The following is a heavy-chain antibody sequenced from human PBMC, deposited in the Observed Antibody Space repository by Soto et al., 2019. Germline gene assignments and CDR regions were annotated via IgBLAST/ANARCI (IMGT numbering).Heavy chain of an antibody. CDR3: APGYCSGGSCYSATRPRWFDP. D-gene: IGHD2-15*01. CDR1: GGTFSSNT. Sequence: ASVKVSCKASGGTFSSNTIRWVRQAPRQGLEWMGRIIPILGIANYAQKFQGRVTITADKSTSTAYMELSSLRSEDTAVYYCAPGYCSGGSCYSATRPRWFDPWGQGTLVTVSS. CDR2: IIPILGIA. J-gene: IGHJ5*02. V-gene: IGHV1-69*02.